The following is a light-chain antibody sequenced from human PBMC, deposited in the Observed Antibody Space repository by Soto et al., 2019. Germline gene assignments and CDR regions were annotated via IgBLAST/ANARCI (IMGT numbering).Light chain of an antibody. CDR1: QSVSNY. CDR2: NAS. V-gene: IGKV3-11*01. CDR3: QQRSNWPPTWT. J-gene: IGKJ1*01. Sequence: EIVLTQSPATLSLSPGERATLSCRASQSVSNYLAWYQQKPGQAPRPLIYNASNRATGIPARFSGSGSGTDFTLTINSLEPEDFAVYYCQQRSNWPPTWTFGQGTKVEIK.